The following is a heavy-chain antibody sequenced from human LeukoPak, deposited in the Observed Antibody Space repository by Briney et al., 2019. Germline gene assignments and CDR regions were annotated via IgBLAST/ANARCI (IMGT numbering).Heavy chain of an antibody. CDR1: GYTFTGYY. CDR3: ARDLRGDGVDAFDT. V-gene: IGHV1-2*06. D-gene: IGHD2-8*01. Sequence: ASVKVSCKASGYTFTGYYMHWVRQAPGQGLEWMGRINPNSGGTNYAQKFQGRVTMTRDTSISTAYMELSRLRSDDTAVYYCARDLRGDGVDAFDTWGQGTMVTVSS. J-gene: IGHJ3*02. CDR2: INPNSGGT.